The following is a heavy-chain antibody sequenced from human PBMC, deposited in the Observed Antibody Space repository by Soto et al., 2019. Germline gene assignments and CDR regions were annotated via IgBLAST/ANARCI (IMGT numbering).Heavy chain of an antibody. CDR3: ATQEVGGTYVYTFDP. CDR2: IYYSGNT. CDR1: GGSSSSGGYY. V-gene: IGHV4-31*03. D-gene: IGHD1-26*01. Sequence: SETLSLNCTVSGGSSSSGGYYWSWIRQHPGKGLEWIGYIYYSGNTYYNPSLKSRVTISVDTSKNHFSLKLSSVTAADTAVYYCATQEVGGTYVYTFDPWGQGTLVTVSS. J-gene: IGHJ5*02.